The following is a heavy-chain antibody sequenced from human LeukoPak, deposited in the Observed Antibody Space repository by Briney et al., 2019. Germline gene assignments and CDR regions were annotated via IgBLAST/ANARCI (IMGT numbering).Heavy chain of an antibody. D-gene: IGHD5-18*01. Sequence: GASVKVSCKASGYTFTSYAISWVRQAPGQGLEWMGRIIPILSIANYAQKFQGRVTITADKSTSTAYMELSSLRSEDTAVYYCARDERGYSGNWGQGTLVTVSS. CDR2: IIPILSIA. J-gene: IGHJ4*02. V-gene: IGHV1-69*04. CDR3: ARDERGYSGN. CDR1: GYTFTSYA.